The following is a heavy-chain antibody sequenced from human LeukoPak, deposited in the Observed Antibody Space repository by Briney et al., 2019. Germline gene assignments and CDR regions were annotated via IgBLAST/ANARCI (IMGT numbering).Heavy chain of an antibody. CDR1: GFTFSSYG. CDR2: IWYDGSNK. J-gene: IGHJ5*02. D-gene: IGHD2-15*01. CDR3: AGNFFCGGSCYGDP. V-gene: IGHV3-33*01. Sequence: PGGSLRLSCAASGFTFSSYGMHWVRQAPGKGLEWVAVIWYDGSNKYYADSVKGRFTISRDNSKKTLYLQMNSLRAEDTAVYYGAGNFFCGGSCYGDPGGRGTLVTVSS.